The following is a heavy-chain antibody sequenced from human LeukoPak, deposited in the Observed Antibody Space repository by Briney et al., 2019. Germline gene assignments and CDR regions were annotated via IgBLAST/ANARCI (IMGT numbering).Heavy chain of an antibody. CDR2: IYHSGST. CDR1: GYSISSGYY. V-gene: IGHV4-38-2*01. CDR3: ARGGHYDFWSGYWDY. Sequence: PSETLSLTCAVSGYSISSGYYWGWTRQPPGKGLEWIGTIYHSGSTYYNPSLKSRVTISVDTSKNQCSLKLSSVTAADTAVYYCARGGHYDFWSGYWDYWGQGTLVTVSS. J-gene: IGHJ4*02. D-gene: IGHD3-3*01.